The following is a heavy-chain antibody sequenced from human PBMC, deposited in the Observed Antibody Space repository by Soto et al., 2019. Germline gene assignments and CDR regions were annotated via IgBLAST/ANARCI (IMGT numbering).Heavy chain of an antibody. Sequence: SVKVSGKSSGGTFSSYAISWVRQAPGQGLEWMGWIIPIFGTANYAQKFQGRVTITADESTSTAYMELSSLRSEDTAVYYCARGKEITMVRGVITAFDIWGQGTMVTVSS. J-gene: IGHJ3*02. CDR2: IIPIFGTA. D-gene: IGHD3-10*01. CDR1: GGTFSSYA. V-gene: IGHV1-69*13. CDR3: ARGKEITMVRGVITAFDI.